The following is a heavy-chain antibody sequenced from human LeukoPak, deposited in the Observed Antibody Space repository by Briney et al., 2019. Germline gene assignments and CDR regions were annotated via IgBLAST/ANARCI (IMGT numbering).Heavy chain of an antibody. V-gene: IGHV1-2*02. CDR3: ARARPTGRGSGSYYGGNWFDP. CDR1: GYTFTGYY. CDR2: INPNSGGT. D-gene: IGHD3-10*01. Sequence: LWASVKVSCKASGYTFTGYYMHWVRQAPGQGLEWMGWINPNSGGTNYAQKFQGRVTMTRDTSVSTAYMELSRLRSDDTAVYYCARARPTGRGSGSYYGGNWFDPWGQGTLVTVSS. J-gene: IGHJ5*02.